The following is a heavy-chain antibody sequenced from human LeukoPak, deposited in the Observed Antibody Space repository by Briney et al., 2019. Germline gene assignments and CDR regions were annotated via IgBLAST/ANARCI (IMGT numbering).Heavy chain of an antibody. D-gene: IGHD6-19*01. CDR3: AKAMAGSTYYFDS. CDR2: ISASGGST. V-gene: IGHV3-23*01. CDR1: GFTFSSYA. J-gene: IGHJ4*02. Sequence: GGSLRLSCAASGFTFSSYAMNWVRQAPGKGLEWVSAISASGGSTYYADSVKGRFTISSDTSKNTLYLQMSSLRGEDTAVYYCAKAMAGSTYYFDSWGQGTLVTVSS.